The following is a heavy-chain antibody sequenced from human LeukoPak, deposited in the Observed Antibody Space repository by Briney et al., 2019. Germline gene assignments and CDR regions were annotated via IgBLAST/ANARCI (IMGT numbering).Heavy chain of an antibody. J-gene: IGHJ4*02. CDR3: ARGGDAAFDY. Sequence: PGGSLRLSCAASGFTISTSWMSWVRQAPGKGLEWVANIKQGGSEKYYVDSVKGRFTISRDNAKNSLYLQMNSLRAEDTAVYYCARGGDAAFDYWGQGTLVTVSS. CDR2: IKQGGSEK. D-gene: IGHD2-15*01. V-gene: IGHV3-7*01. CDR1: GFTISTSW.